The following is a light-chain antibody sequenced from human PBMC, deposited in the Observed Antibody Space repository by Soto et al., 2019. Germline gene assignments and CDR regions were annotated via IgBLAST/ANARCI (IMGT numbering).Light chain of an antibody. Sequence: ENVLTQSPGTLSLSPGERATLSCRTSQSISSTFLAWYQQKPGQAPRLLIYGASSRATGIPDRFSGSGSGTDFTLTIRRLEPEDFAVYYCQQYDRSLYTFGQGTKLEIK. CDR1: QSISSTF. J-gene: IGKJ2*01. CDR3: QQYDRSLYT. V-gene: IGKV3-20*01. CDR2: GAS.